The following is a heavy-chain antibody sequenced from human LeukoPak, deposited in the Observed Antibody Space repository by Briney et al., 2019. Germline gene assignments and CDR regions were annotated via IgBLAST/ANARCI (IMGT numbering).Heavy chain of an antibody. Sequence: PGGSLRLSCAASGFTVSSNYMSWVRQAPGKGLEWVSVIYSGGSTYYADSVKGRFTISRDNSKNTLYPQMNSLRAEDTAVYYCARADFWSGYQHFDYWGQGTLVTVSS. D-gene: IGHD3-3*01. J-gene: IGHJ4*02. CDR2: IYSGGST. CDR3: ARADFWSGYQHFDY. CDR1: GFTVSSNY. V-gene: IGHV3-66*02.